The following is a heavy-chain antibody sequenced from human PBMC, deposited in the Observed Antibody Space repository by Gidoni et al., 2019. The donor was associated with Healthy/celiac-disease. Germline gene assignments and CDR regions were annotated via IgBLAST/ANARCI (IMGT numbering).Heavy chain of an antibody. CDR1: GDSVSRNSAA. CDR2: TYYRSKWYN. V-gene: IGHV6-1*01. D-gene: IGHD6-19*01. CDR3: ARSLIRTSGWYLFGWFDP. Sequence: QVQLQQSGPGLVKPSQTLSLTCAISGDSVSRNSAAWNWIRQSPSRGLEWLGRTYYRSKWYNDYAVSVKSRITINPDTSKNQFSLQLNSVTPEDTAVYYCARSLIRTSGWYLFGWFDPWGQGTLVTVSS. J-gene: IGHJ5*02.